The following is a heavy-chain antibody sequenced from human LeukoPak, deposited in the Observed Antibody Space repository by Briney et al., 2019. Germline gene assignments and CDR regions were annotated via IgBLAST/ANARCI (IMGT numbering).Heavy chain of an antibody. CDR1: GDSISSYY. J-gene: IGHJ4*02. CDR2: IYYTGST. D-gene: IGHD3-9*01. Sequence: SETLSLTCTVSGDSISSYYWSWIRQPPGKGLEWIAYIYYTGSTNYNPSLKSRVTISVDTSKYQFSLRLSSVTAADTAVYYCARILTGWSFDYWGQGTLVTVSS. CDR3: ARILTGWSFDY. V-gene: IGHV4-59*01.